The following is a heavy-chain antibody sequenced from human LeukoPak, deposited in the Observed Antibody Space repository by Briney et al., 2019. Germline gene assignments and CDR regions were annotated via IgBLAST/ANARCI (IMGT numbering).Heavy chain of an antibody. J-gene: IGHJ3*02. D-gene: IGHD1-26*01. V-gene: IGHV1-69*05. CDR2: IIPIFGTA. CDR3: ARRVPRYQNDDAFDI. CDR1: GGTFSSYA. Sequence: ASVKVSCKASGGTFSSYAISWVRQAPGQGLEWMGRIIPIFGTANYAQKFQGRVTITTDESTSTAYRELSSLRSEDTAVYYCARRVPRYQNDDAFDIWGQGTMVTVSS.